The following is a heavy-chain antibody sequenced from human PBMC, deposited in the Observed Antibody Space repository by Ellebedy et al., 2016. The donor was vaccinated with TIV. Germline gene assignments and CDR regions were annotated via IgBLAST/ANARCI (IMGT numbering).Heavy chain of an antibody. Sequence: GGSLRLSCAASGFTFSSYWMSWVRQAPGKGLEWVANIKQDGTKTYHVDAVKGRFTISRDNARNSLYLQMNNLRVEDTAVYYCATLGGRQRYSDWGQGSLVTVST. J-gene: IGHJ4*02. CDR1: GFTFSSYW. CDR2: IKQDGTKT. D-gene: IGHD6-6*01. CDR3: ATLGGRQRYSD. V-gene: IGHV3-7*01.